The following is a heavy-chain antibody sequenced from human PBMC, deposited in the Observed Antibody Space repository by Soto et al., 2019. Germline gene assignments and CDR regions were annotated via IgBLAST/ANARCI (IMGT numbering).Heavy chain of an antibody. Sequence: GGSLRLSCAASGFTFSSYWMHWVRQAPGKGLVWVSRINSDGSSTSYADSVKGRFTISRDNAKNTLYLQMNSLRAEDTAVYYCASTDPPGYCSSTSCARSSEYFQHWGQGTLVTVSS. J-gene: IGHJ1*01. CDR1: GFTFSSYW. CDR2: INSDGSST. CDR3: ASTDPPGYCSSTSCARSSEYFQH. D-gene: IGHD2-2*01. V-gene: IGHV3-74*01.